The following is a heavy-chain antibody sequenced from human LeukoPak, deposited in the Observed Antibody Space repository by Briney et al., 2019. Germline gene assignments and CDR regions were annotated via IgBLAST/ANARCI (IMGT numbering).Heavy chain of an antibody. D-gene: IGHD2-15*01. CDR3: ARYCSGGSCYASNWFDP. CDR1: GGSISSSSYY. V-gene: IGHV4-39*01. CDR2: IYYSGST. J-gene: IGHJ5*02. Sequence: SETLSLTCTVSGGSISSSSYYWGWIRQPPGTGLEWIGSIYYSGSTYYNPSLKSRVTISVDTSKNQFSLKLSSVTAADTAVYYCARYCSGGSCYASNWFDPWGQGTLVTVSS.